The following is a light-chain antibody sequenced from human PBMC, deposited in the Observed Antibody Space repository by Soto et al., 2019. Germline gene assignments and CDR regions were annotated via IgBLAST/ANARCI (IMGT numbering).Light chain of an antibody. V-gene: IGKV1-12*01. CDR2: TVP. CDR1: HGVSGW. Sequence: IQMTQSPSSVSASVGDTVTLSCQTSHGVSGWLAWYQQKPGKAPTLLIYTVPNLQSGVPSRFRGSGSGPDFSLTITDLQPEDFATYFCQQVKTFPFTVGHGTKVEVK. J-gene: IGKJ3*01. CDR3: QQVKTFPFT.